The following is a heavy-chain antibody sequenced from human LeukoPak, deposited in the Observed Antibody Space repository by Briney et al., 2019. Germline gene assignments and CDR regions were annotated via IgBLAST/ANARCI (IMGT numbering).Heavy chain of an antibody. Sequence: GASVKVSCKVSGYTLTELSMHWVRQAPGKGLEWMGGFDPEDGETIYAQKFQGRVTMTEDTSTDTAYMELSGLRSEDTAVYYCATGDWNDSNFDYWGQGTLVTVSS. J-gene: IGHJ4*02. CDR1: GYTLTELS. CDR2: FDPEDGET. V-gene: IGHV1-24*01. CDR3: ATGDWNDSNFDY. D-gene: IGHD1-1*01.